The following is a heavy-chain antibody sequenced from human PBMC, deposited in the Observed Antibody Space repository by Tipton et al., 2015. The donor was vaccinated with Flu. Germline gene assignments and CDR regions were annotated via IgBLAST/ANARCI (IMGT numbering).Heavy chain of an antibody. D-gene: IGHD1-26*01. V-gene: IGHV3-53*01. CDR2: IYSGGST. CDR3: ARVGSGSSPFDAFDI. Sequence: SLRLSCAASGFTVSSNYMSWVRQAPGKGLEWVSVIYSGGSTYYADSVKGRFTISRDNSKNTLYLQMNSLRAEDTAVYYCARVGSGSSPFDAFDIWGQGTMVTVSS. J-gene: IGHJ3*02. CDR1: GFTVSSNY.